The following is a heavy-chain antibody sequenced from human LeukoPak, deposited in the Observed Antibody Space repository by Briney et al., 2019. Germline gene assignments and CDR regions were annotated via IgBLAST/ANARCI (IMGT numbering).Heavy chain of an antibody. V-gene: IGHV3-30*01. J-gene: IGHJ4*02. D-gene: IGHD3-16*01. CDR2: ISYDGSNK. Sequence: GGSLRLCAASGFTFSSYAMHWVRQAPGKGLEWVAVISYDGSNKYYADSVKGRFTISRDNSKNTLYLQMNSLRAEDTAVYYCARALGEDYYFDYWGQGTLVTVSS. CDR1: GFTFSSYA. CDR3: ARALGEDYYFDY.